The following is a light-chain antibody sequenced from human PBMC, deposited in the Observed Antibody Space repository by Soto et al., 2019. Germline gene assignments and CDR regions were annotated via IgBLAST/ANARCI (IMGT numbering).Light chain of an antibody. CDR3: CSYAGTYTHVL. J-gene: IGLJ2*01. CDR1: SSDVGEYNW. V-gene: IGLV2-11*01. CDR2: DVT. Sequence: QSVLTQPRSVSGSPGQSVTIPCTGTSSDVGEYNWVSWYQRHPGKAPKVIIYDVTKRPSGVPDRFSGSKSGNTASLTISGLQAEDEASYYCCSYAGTYTHVLFGGGTKVTVL.